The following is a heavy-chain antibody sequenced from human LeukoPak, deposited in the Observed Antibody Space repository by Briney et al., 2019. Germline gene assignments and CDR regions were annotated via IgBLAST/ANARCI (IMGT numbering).Heavy chain of an antibody. D-gene: IGHD2-2*01. V-gene: IGHV3-21*01. J-gene: IGHJ4*02. Sequence: KTGGSLRLSCAASGFTFSNAWMSWVRQAPGKGLEWVSSISSSTSYTYYADSVKGRFTISRDNAKNSVYLQMNSLRAEDTAVYYCAGVVGYCSSTSCENDYWGQGTLVTVSS. CDR2: ISSSTSYT. CDR3: AGVVGYCSSTSCENDY. CDR1: GFTFSNAW.